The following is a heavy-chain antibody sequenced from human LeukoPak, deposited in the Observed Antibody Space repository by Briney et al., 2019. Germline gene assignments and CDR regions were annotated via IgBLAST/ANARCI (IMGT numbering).Heavy chain of an antibody. CDR2: INYSGTT. Sequence: SETLSLTCTVSSGSISTSNYYWGWIRQPPGKGLEWIATINYSGTTHYNPSLKSRVTISVDTSKNQFSLKLSSVTAADTAVYYCARLIVVVPAAAFDPWGQGTLVTVSS. CDR1: SGSISTSNYY. CDR3: ARLIVVVPAAAFDP. D-gene: IGHD2-2*01. V-gene: IGHV4-39*07. J-gene: IGHJ5*02.